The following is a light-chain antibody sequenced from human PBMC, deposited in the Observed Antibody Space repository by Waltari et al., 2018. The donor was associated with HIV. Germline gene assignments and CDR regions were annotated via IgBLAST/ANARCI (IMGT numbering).Light chain of an antibody. Sequence: QSALTQPRSVSGSPGQSVTISCTGTSSGFGGYNYVSWYQQHPNKAPKLMIYDVTKQPSGVPVRFSGSKSGNTASLTIAGLQADDEADYYCCAYAGSYTVFGGGTKVTVL. CDR3: CAYAGSYTV. V-gene: IGLV2-11*01. CDR2: DVT. CDR1: SSGFGGYNY. J-gene: IGLJ3*02.